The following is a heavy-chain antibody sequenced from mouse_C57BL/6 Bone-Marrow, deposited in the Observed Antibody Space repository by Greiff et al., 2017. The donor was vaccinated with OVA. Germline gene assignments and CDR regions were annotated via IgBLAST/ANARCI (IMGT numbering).Heavy chain of an antibody. CDR2: IDPSDSYT. V-gene: IGHV1-59*01. J-gene: IGHJ2*01. CDR1: GYTFTSYW. Sequence: QVQLQQPGAELVRPGTSVKLSCKASGYTFTSYWMPWVKQRPGQGLEWIGVIDPSDSYTNYIQKFKGKATLTVDTSSSTAYLQLSSLTSADSAVYYCARPRLPVFDYWGQGTTLTVSS. CDR3: ARPRLPVFDY. D-gene: IGHD3-2*02.